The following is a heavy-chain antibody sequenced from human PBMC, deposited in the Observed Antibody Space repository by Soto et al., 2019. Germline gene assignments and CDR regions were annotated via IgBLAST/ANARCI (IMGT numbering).Heavy chain of an antibody. CDR2: IIPAFGTT. D-gene: IGHD2-2*02. CDR3: ARVPRQMLYGPTRNGMDV. Sequence: QVQLVQSGAAVSKPGSSVKVSCKASGGTFGIYAIGWVRQAPGQGLEWMGGIIPAFGTTKNAQKFQDRVDTTADESTNTVDMELRGLRFDDTAVYYCARVPRQMLYGPTRNGMDVWGQGTTLIVSS. CDR1: GGTFGIYA. V-gene: IGHV1-69*01. J-gene: IGHJ6*02.